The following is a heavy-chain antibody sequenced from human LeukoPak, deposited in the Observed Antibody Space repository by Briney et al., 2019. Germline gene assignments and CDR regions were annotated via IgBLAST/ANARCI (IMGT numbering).Heavy chain of an antibody. CDR2: IRHDGSLK. Sequence: GGSLRLSCAASGFTFSSYAMSWVRQAPGKGLEWVSYIRHDGSLKTYADSMRGRFTISRDDAKNSLYLQMDSLRVEDTATYYCARRFRDWGRGILVTVSS. J-gene: IGHJ4*02. V-gene: IGHV3-48*03. CDR3: ARRFRD. CDR1: GFTFSSYA.